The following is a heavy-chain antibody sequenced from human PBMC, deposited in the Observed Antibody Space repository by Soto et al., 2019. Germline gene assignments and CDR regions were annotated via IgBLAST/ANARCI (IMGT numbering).Heavy chain of an antibody. D-gene: IGHD1-20*01. Sequence: PGVSLRLSCAASGFTFSIYAMTWVRQAPGKGLEWVSTTGGSGRTTYYADSVKGRFTVSRDNSKNTLDLQMSSLRAEDTAVYYCATVHNTSRSFDYWGQGTLVTVSS. CDR2: TGGSGRTT. J-gene: IGHJ4*02. V-gene: IGHV3-23*01. CDR1: GFTFSIYA. CDR3: ATVHNTSRSFDY.